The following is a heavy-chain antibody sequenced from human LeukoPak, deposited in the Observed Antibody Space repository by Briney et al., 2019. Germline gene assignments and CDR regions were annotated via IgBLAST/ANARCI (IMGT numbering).Heavy chain of an antibody. CDR2: IIPIFGTA. CDR1: GGTFSSYA. J-gene: IGHJ6*02. V-gene: IGHV1-69*13. Sequence: GASVKVSCKASGGTFSSYAISWVRQAPGQGLEWMGGIIPIFGTANYAQKFQGRVTITADESTSTVYMELSSLRSEDTAVYYCARDVRYCSSTSCYRLRYYYYGMDVWGQGTTVTVSS. CDR3: ARDVRYCSSTSCYRLRYYYYGMDV. D-gene: IGHD2-2*01.